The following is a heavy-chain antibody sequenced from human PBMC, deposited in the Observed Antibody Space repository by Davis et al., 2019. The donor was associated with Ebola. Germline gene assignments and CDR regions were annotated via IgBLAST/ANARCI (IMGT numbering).Heavy chain of an antibody. CDR2: IHTDGSNT. V-gene: IGHV3-74*01. CDR1: GFTFSSYL. D-gene: IGHD5-24*01. Sequence: HTGGSLRLSCAASGFTFSSYLMHWVRQVPGKGLVWVSRIHTDGSNTAYADSVKGRFTISRDNAKNALYLQMNSLRAEDTAVYYCARGRGWVDYWGQGTLVTVSS. J-gene: IGHJ4*02. CDR3: ARGRGWVDY.